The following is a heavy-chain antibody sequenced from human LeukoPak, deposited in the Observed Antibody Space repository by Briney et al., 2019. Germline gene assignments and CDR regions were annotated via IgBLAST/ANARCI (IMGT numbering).Heavy chain of an antibody. J-gene: IGHJ6*03. CDR1: GGSISSHY. CDR2: LSNSGST. D-gene: IGHD2-15*01. V-gene: IGHV4-59*11. CDR3: GRDALVGYFSYYYMDV. Sequence: SENLSLTSTVSGGSISSHYWTWIRQSPGNELEWSRDLSNSGSTSYNPSLKRRVTISIDTSKNQFSLELSSVTAADTAVYYCGRDALVGYFSYYYMDVWGKGTTITVSS.